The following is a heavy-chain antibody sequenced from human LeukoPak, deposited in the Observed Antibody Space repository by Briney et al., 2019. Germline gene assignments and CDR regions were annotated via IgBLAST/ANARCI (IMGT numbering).Heavy chain of an antibody. Sequence: GGSLRLSCAASGLTFSSHWMLWVRQAPGMGLEWVSALSGSGTKTYYADSMKGRFTISRDNSKTTLYLQVNSLRAEDTAVYYCAKHPDVGSYYYFQHWGQGTLVTVSS. CDR1: GLTFSSHW. CDR3: AKHPDVGSYYYFQH. J-gene: IGHJ1*01. V-gene: IGHV3-23*01. D-gene: IGHD3-10*01. CDR2: LSGSGTKT.